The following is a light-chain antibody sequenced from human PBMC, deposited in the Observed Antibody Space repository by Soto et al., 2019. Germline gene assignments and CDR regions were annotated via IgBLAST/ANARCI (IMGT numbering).Light chain of an antibody. CDR3: QSYDSSLSGYV. CDR2: GNS. CDR1: SSNIGAGYD. Sequence: QSVLTQPPSVSGAPGQRVTISCTWSSSNIGAGYDVHWYQQLPGTAPKLLIYGNSNRPSGVPDRFSGSKSGTSASLAITGLHAEDEAEYYCQSYDSSLSGYVFGTGTKLTVL. V-gene: IGLV1-40*01. J-gene: IGLJ1*01.